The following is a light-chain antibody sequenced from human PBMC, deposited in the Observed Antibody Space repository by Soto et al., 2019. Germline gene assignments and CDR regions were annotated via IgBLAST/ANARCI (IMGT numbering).Light chain of an antibody. CDR2: EVS. CDR1: QSLLHITGETF. Sequence: DVVMTQTPLSLSVAPGQPASISCKSSQSLLHITGETFLFWSLQKPGQSPQLLIYEVSTRVSVAPDRFSGSGSGTDFTLEISRVETDDVGIYYCMQSTHLPPSFGQGTRLGIE. V-gene: IGKV2-29*03. CDR3: MQSTHLPPS. J-gene: IGKJ5*01.